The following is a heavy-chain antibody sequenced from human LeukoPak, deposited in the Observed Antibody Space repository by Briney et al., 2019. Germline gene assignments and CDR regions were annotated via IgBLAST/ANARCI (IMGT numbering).Heavy chain of an antibody. D-gene: IGHD3-10*01. V-gene: IGHV3-23*01. J-gene: IGHJ4*02. CDR1: GFTFSSYA. CDR2: ISGSGGST. CDR3: AKDYGSGSYYSH. Sequence: PGGSLRLSCAASGFTFSSYAMSWVRQAPGKGLEWVSAISGSGGSTYYADSVRGRFTISRDNSKNTLYLQMNSLRAEDTAVYYCAKDYGSGSYYSHWGQGTLVTVSS.